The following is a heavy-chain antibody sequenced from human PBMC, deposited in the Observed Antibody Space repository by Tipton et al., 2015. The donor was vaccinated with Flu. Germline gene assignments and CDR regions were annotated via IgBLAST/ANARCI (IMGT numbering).Heavy chain of an antibody. J-gene: IGHJ4*02. V-gene: IGHV4-59*01. CDR1: GGPIRGYY. CDR3: ARGPPGPSIRAYYFDI. Sequence: TLFLTCTVSGGPIRGYYWNWIRQFPGKGLEWIGFVYYTGSTNYKSSLKSRVTISTDTSTNQVSLKMNSVIAADTAVYYCARGPPGPSIRAYYFDIWGQGALVTVSS. D-gene: IGHD2-21*01. CDR2: VYYTGST.